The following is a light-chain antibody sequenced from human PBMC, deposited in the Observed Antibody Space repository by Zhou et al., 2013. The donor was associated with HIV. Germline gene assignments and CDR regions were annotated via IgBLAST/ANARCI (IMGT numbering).Light chain of an antibody. Sequence: EIVLTQSPDILSLSPGDRATLSCRASQTIRNSYLAWYQQKPGQAPRLLIYDASGRATGIPDRFSGSGSGTDFTLTISRLEPEDFALYYCQQYGSSPTFGQGTRLEIK. CDR3: QQYGSSPT. CDR2: DAS. J-gene: IGKJ5*01. CDR1: QTIRNSY. V-gene: IGKV3-20*01.